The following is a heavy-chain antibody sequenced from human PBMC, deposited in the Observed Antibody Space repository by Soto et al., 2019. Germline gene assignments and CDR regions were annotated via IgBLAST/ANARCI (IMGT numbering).Heavy chain of an antibody. CDR3: ARIFGSGRESNP. Sequence: QVQLVQSGAEVKKPGSSVKVSCKASGGTFSSYTISWVRQAPGQGLEWMGRIIPILGIANYAQKFQGRVTITADKSTSTAYMELSSLRSEDTAVYYCARIFGSGRESNPWGQGTLVTVSS. D-gene: IGHD3-10*01. J-gene: IGHJ5*02. CDR2: IIPILGIA. CDR1: GGTFSSYT. V-gene: IGHV1-69*02.